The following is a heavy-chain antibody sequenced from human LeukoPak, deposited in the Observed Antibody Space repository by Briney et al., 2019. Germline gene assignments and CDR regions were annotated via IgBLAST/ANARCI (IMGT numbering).Heavy chain of an antibody. Sequence: GGSLRLSCAASGFTFSIYTMNWVRQAPGKGLEWISYISSTSNTIYHADSVKGRFTISRDNAKNSLYLQMNNLRDEDTAVYYCARDSRYYYDSSAIELDYWGQGTLVTVSS. CDR3: ARDSRYYYDSSAIELDY. J-gene: IGHJ4*02. CDR1: GFTFSIYT. D-gene: IGHD3-22*01. V-gene: IGHV3-48*02. CDR2: ISSTSNTI.